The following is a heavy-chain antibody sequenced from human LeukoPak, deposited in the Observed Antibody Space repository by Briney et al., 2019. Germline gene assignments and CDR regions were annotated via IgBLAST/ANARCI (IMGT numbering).Heavy chain of an antibody. CDR3: ARVLSLTRQRPRGGRGLNWFDP. V-gene: IGHV1-3*01. Sequence: ASVKVSCKASGYTFTSYAMHWVRQAPGQRLEWMGWINAGNGNTKYSQKFQGRVTITRDTSASTAYMELSSLRSEDTAVYYCARVLSLTRQRPRGGRGLNWFDPWGQGTLVTVSS. J-gene: IGHJ5*02. CDR1: GYTFTSYA. CDR2: INAGNGNT. D-gene: IGHD6-25*01.